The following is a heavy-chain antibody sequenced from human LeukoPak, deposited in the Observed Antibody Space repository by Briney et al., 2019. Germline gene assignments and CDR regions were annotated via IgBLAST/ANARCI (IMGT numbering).Heavy chain of an antibody. Sequence: GASVKVSCKASGYTFTDYYIYWVRQAPGQGLEWMGIINPSGGSTSYAQKFQGRVTMTRDTSTSTVYMELSSLRSEDTAVYYCARFSSGYPGTYFDYWGQGTLVTVSS. D-gene: IGHD3-22*01. CDR1: GYTFTDYY. V-gene: IGHV1-46*01. CDR2: INPSGGST. J-gene: IGHJ4*02. CDR3: ARFSSGYPGTYFDY.